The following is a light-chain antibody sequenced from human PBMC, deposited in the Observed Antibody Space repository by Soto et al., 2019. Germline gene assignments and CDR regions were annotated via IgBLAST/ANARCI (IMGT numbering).Light chain of an antibody. V-gene: IGLV1-51*01. Sequence: QSFLTQPPSVSAAPGRKVTISCSGSSSNIGSNSVSWYQQLPGTAPKLLIYDDDKRPSGIPDRFSGSKSGTSATLGITGFQTGDEADYYCGSWDSSLSAYVFGTGTKVTVL. CDR1: SSNIGSNS. CDR3: GSWDSSLSAYV. J-gene: IGLJ1*01. CDR2: DDD.